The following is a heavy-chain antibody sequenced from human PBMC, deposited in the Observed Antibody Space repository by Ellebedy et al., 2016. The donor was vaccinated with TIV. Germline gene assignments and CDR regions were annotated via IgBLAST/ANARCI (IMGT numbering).Heavy chain of an antibody. V-gene: IGHV4-30-2*01. CDR2: IYHSGST. Sequence: MPSETLSLTCTVSGGSISSYSWSWIRQPPGKGLEWIGYIYHSGSTYYNPSLKSRVTISVDRSKNQFSLKLSSVTAADTAVYYCARSPLGPRGFDPWGQGTLVTVSS. J-gene: IGHJ5*02. CDR3: ARSPLGPRGFDP. CDR1: GGSISSYS.